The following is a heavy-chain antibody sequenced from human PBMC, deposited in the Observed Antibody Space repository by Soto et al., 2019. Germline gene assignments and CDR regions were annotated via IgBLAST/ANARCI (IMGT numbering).Heavy chain of an antibody. CDR1: GYTFTGYY. J-gene: IGHJ6*02. Sequence: VASVKVSCKASGYTFTGYYMHWVRQAPGQGLEWMGWINPNSGGTNYAQKFQGRVTMTRDTSISTAYMELSRLRSDDTAVYYCATPAEVAGTVGYYYGMDVWGHGTTVTVSS. D-gene: IGHD6-19*01. V-gene: IGHV1-2*02. CDR3: ATPAEVAGTVGYYYGMDV. CDR2: INPNSGGT.